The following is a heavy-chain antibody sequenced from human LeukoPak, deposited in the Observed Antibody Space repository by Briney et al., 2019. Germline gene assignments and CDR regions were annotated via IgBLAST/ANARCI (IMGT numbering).Heavy chain of an antibody. CDR2: ISYDGSDE. J-gene: IGHJ4*02. D-gene: IGHD6-13*01. CDR1: GFTFSSNA. V-gene: IGHV3-30-3*01. Sequence: PGGFLRLSCAASGFTFSSNAMHWVRQAPGEGLDWVALISYDGSDEYYADSVKGRFTISRDNSKNTLYLQMNSLRAEDTAVYYCARGYSSSWYSDYWGQGTLVTVSS. CDR3: ARGYSSSWYSDY.